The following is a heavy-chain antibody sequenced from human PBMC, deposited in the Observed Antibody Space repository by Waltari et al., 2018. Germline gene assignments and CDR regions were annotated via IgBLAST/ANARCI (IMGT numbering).Heavy chain of an antibody. CDR3: ATGGAYSSGFHGWFDP. D-gene: IGHD6-19*01. V-gene: IGHV1-24*01. CDR1: GYTLTALS. J-gene: IGHJ5*02. Sequence: QVQLVQSGAEVKKPGASVKVSCKVSGYTLTALSMHWVRQAPGKGLEWMGGFDPEDGETIYAQKFQGRVTMTEDTSTDTAYMELSSLRSEDTAVYYCATGGAYSSGFHGWFDPWGQGTLVTVSS. CDR2: FDPEDGET.